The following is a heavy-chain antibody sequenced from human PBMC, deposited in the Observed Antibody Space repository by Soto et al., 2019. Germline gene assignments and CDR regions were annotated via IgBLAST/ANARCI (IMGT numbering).Heavy chain of an antibody. Sequence: QVQLRESGPGLVKPSGTLSLTCAVSGVSIGSHDWWTWVRQPAGKGLEWIGESHQSGKTNYNSSLESRVTISLDKSKNLFSLQLSSVSVADTAVYYCATRDTGRVYWGQGTLVTVSS. CDR1: GVSIGSHDW. CDR2: SHQSGKT. V-gene: IGHV4-4*02. D-gene: IGHD5-18*01. CDR3: ATRDTGRVY. J-gene: IGHJ4*02.